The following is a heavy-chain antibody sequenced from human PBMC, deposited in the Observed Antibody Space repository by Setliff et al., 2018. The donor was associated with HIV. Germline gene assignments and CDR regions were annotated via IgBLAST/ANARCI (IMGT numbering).Heavy chain of an antibody. CDR1: RDSINGHW. J-gene: IGHJ3*02. Sequence: SSETLSLTCTASRDSINGHWWSWIRQPPGKGLEWTGSIHYSGITHYNPSLKSRLTMSVDTSKNQVSLKLTSVTAADTAVYYCARYKCINFACVGFDIWGQGTVVTVSS. CDR2: IHYSGIT. D-gene: IGHD3-9*01. V-gene: IGHV4-59*11. CDR3: ARYKCINFACVGFDI.